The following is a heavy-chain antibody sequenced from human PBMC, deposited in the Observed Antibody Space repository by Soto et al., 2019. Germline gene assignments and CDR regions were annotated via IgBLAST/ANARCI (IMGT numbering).Heavy chain of an antibody. CDR3: ARARAGSGYSKYYYYYSAMDV. Sequence: SETLSLTCAVYGGSFSGYYLSWIRQPPGKGLEWIGEIKHSGSTNYNPTLKRRVTISVDTYKNQFSLKLSSVTAADTAVYYCARARAGSGYSKYYYYYSAMDVWGQATTVTVSS. CDR1: GGSFSGYY. V-gene: IGHV4-34*01. CDR2: IKHSGST. D-gene: IGHD3-22*01. J-gene: IGHJ6*02.